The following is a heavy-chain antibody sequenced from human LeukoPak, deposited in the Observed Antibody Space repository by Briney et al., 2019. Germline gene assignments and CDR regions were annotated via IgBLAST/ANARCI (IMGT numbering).Heavy chain of an antibody. D-gene: IGHD3-10*01. CDR3: ASLGDYGSGSYWKMDY. V-gene: IGHV4-59*01. CDR2: IYYSGST. CDR1: GGSISSYY. Sequence: PSETLSLTCTVSGGSISSYYWSWIRQPPGKGLEWIGYIYYSGSTNYNPSLKSRVTISVDTSKNQFSPKLSSVTAADTAVYYCASLGDYGSGSYWKMDYWGQGTLVTVSS. J-gene: IGHJ4*02.